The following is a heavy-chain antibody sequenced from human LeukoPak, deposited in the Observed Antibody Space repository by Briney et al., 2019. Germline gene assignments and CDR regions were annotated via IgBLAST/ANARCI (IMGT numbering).Heavy chain of an antibody. CDR1: GYTFTGYY. CDR3: ASGVLLWFGELQDAFDI. CDR2: INPNSGGT. J-gene: IGHJ3*02. D-gene: IGHD3-10*01. Sequence: EASVKVSCKASGYTFTGYYMHWVRQAPGQGLEWMGWINPNSGGTNYAQKFQGRVTMTRDTSISTAYMELSRLRSDDTAVYYCASGVLLWFGELQDAFDIWGQGTMVTVSS. V-gene: IGHV1-2*02.